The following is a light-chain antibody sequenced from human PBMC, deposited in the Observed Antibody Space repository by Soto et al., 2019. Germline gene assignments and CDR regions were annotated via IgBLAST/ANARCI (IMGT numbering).Light chain of an antibody. J-gene: IGKJ2*01. CDR2: GAS. Sequence: EIVLTQSPGTLSLSPGERVTLSCRASQSVSSSYLAWYQQKPGQAPRLLIYGASSSATGIPDRFSGSGSGTDFTLTISRLEPEDFAVYYCQQYGSSPYTFGQGTKVEIK. CDR3: QQYGSSPYT. V-gene: IGKV3-20*01. CDR1: QSVSSSY.